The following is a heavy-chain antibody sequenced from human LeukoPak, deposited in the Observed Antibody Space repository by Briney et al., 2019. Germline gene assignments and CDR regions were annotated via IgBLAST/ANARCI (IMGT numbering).Heavy chain of an antibody. V-gene: IGHV4-4*07. CDR1: GFTFSSYS. CDR2: IYTSGST. Sequence: GSLRLSCAASGFTFSSYSMNWIRQPAGKGLEWIGRIYTSGSTNYNPSLKSRVTISVDTSKNQFSLKLSSVTAADTAVYYCARATPDYYDSSGSRRGRVWFDPWGQGTLVTVSS. D-gene: IGHD3-22*01. CDR3: ARATPDYYDSSGSRRGRVWFDP. J-gene: IGHJ5*02.